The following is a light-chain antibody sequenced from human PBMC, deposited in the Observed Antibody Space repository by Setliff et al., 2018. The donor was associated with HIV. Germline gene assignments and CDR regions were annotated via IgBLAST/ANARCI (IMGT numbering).Light chain of an antibody. J-gene: IGLJ2*01. Sequence: QSALTQPASVSGSTGQSITISCTGTTSDVGGFDYVSWYQQYPDSAPQLLIYEVTNRPSGVSNRFSGSKSGNTASLTISGLQPEDESDYYCSSFTSTSTVVFGGGTKVTVL. CDR2: EVT. CDR1: TSDVGGFDY. V-gene: IGLV2-14*01. CDR3: SSFTSTSTVV.